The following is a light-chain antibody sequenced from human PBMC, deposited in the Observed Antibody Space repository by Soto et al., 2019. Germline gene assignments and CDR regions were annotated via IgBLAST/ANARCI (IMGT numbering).Light chain of an antibody. Sequence: QSSLTQPPSVSGAPGQRITISCTGSSSNIGAGYAVHWYQHLPGTAPNLLIFDNNNRPSGVPDRFSGSKSGTSASLAITGRKAEDEADYYCQSFDSSLSVVVFGGGTKVTVL. CDR3: QSFDSSLSVVV. CDR2: DNN. J-gene: IGLJ2*01. V-gene: IGLV1-40*01. CDR1: SSNIGAGYA.